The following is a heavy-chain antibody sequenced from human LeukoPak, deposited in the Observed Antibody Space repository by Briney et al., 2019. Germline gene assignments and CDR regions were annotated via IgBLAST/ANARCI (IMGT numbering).Heavy chain of an antibody. CDR1: GGSFSGYY. V-gene: IGHV4-34*01. D-gene: IGHD3-22*01. J-gene: IGHJ4*02. CDR2: INHSGST. CDR3: AIMGVVKTFDY. Sequence: SETLSLTCAVYGGSFSGYYWSWIRRPPGKGLEWIGEINHSGSTNYNPSLKSRVTISVDTSKNQFSLKLSSVTAADTAVYYCAIMGVVKTFDYWGQGTLVTVSS.